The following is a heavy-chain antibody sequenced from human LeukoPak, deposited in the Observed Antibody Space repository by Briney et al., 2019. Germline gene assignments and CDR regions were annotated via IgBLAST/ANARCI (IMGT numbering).Heavy chain of an antibody. V-gene: IGHV4-34*01. Sequence: SETLSLTCAVYGGSFSGYYWTWIRQPPEKGLEWLGEINHSGSTNYNPSLKSRVTIPVDTSKNQFSLKLSSVTAADTAVYYCARTYQVPAAIPYWGQGTLVTVSS. CDR2: INHSGST. CDR3: ARTYQVPAAIPY. D-gene: IGHD2-2*02. J-gene: IGHJ4*02. CDR1: GGSFSGYY.